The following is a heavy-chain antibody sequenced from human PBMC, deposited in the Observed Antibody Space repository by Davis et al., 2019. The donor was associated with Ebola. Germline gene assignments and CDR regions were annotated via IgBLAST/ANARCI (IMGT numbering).Heavy chain of an antibody. D-gene: IGHD3-22*01. CDR2: IYYSGST. J-gene: IGHJ4*02. Sequence: PSETLSLTCTVSGGSISSSSYYWSWIRQPPGKGLEWIGYIYYSGSTNYNPSLKSRVTISVDTSKNQFSLKLSSVTAAGTAVYYCARLVTMIGRRALYYFDYWGQGTLVTVSS. CDR3: ARLVTMIGRRALYYFDY. V-gene: IGHV4-61*05. CDR1: GGSISSSSYY.